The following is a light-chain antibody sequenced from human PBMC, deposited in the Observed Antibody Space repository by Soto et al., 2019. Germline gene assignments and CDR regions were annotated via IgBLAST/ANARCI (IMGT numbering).Light chain of an antibody. V-gene: IGLV2-14*01. J-gene: IGLJ3*02. CDR1: NSDLGAYNY. Sequence: QSVLTQPASVSGSPGQSITISCTGTNSDLGAYNYVSWYQQHPGKAPKLMIYEVSNRPSGVSNRFSGSKSGNTASLTISGLQSEDEADYYCSSYTTSSTWVFGGGTKLTVL. CDR2: EVS. CDR3: SSYTTSSTWV.